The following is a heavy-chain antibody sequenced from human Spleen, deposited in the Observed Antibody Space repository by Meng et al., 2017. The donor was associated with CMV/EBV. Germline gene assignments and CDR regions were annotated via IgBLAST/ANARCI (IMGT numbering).Heavy chain of an antibody. CDR1: GFRFDDYA. Sequence: GGSLRLSCEASGFRFDDYAMHWVRQAPGKGLEWVSGIGWNSGRVGYADSVKGRFTISRDNGKKSLYLQMNSLRAEDTALYYCAKDSRDLQFQLPPWHFYGVDVWGQGTTVTVSS. V-gene: IGHV3-9*01. CDR2: IGWNSGRV. J-gene: IGHJ6*02. CDR3: AKDSRDLQFQLPPWHFYGVDV. D-gene: IGHD3-3*01.